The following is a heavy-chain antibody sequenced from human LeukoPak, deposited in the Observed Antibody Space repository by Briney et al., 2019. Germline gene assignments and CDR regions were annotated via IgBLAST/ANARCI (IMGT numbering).Heavy chain of an antibody. CDR2: ISSSADST. CDR1: GFTFSSYW. CDR3: AKDGKRFLEXLLYXYYFDY. J-gene: IGHJ4*02. D-gene: IGHD3-3*01. Sequence: GGSLRLSCAASGFTFSSYWMSWVRQAPGKGLEWVSAISSSADSTYYADSVKGRFTISRDNSKNTLYLQMNSLRAEDTAVYYCAKDGKRFLEXLLYXYYFDYWGQGTLVTVSS. V-gene: IGHV3-23*01.